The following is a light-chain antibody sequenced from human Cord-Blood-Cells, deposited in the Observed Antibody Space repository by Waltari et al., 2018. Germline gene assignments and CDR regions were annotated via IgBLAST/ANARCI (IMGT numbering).Light chain of an antibody. J-gene: IGKJ2*01. CDR1: QGISSY. V-gene: IGKV1-8*01. Sequence: AIRMTQSPSSFSASTGDRVTITCRASQGISSYLAWYQQKPGKAPKLLIYAASTLQSGVPSMFSGSGSGTDFTLTISCLQSEDFATYYCQQYYSYPRSTFGQGTKLEIK. CDR2: AAS. CDR3: QQYYSYPRST.